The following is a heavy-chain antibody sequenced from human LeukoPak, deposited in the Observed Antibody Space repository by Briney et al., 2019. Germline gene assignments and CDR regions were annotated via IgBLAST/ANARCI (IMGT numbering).Heavy chain of an antibody. CDR2: INLDGSEK. J-gene: IGHJ4*02. Sequence: PGGSLRLSCTASGFTFSSYWMSWVRQAPGKGLEWLANINLDGSEKYYVDSVKGRFTISRDNAKNSLYLQMNSLRTEDTALYYCAKDLPQYYDFWSGYYGGFDYWGQGTLVTVSS. D-gene: IGHD3-3*01. CDR3: AKDLPQYYDFWSGYYGGFDY. CDR1: GFTFSSYW. V-gene: IGHV3-7*05.